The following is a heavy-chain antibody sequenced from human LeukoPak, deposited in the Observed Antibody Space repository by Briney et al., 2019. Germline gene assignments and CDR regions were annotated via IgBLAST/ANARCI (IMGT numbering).Heavy chain of an antibody. V-gene: IGHV3-23*01. D-gene: IGHD3-10*01. CDR1: GFTFSTYG. CDR2: ISSSGINT. Sequence: PGGTLRLSCAASGFTFSTYGMSWVRQAPGKGLEWVSAISSSGINTYYADSVKGRFTISRDNSKTTLYLQMNSLRAEDTAVYYCAKSGWFGTFHRDYMDVWGKGTTVTISS. CDR3: AKSGWFGTFHRDYMDV. J-gene: IGHJ6*03.